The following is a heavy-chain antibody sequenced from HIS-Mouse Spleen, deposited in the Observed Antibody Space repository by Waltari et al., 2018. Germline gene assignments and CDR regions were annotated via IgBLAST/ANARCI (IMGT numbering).Heavy chain of an antibody. CDR2: IYYSGST. Sequence: QLQLQESGPGLVKPSETLSLTCTVSGASIRSSSYYWGWIRQPPGKGLECIGSIYYSGSTYYNPSLKSRVTISVDTSKNQFSLKLSSVTAADTAVYYCARAPTGFLEWFDAFDIWGQGTMVTVSS. CDR3: ARAPTGFLEWFDAFDI. CDR1: GASIRSSSYY. J-gene: IGHJ3*02. D-gene: IGHD3-3*01. V-gene: IGHV4-39*07.